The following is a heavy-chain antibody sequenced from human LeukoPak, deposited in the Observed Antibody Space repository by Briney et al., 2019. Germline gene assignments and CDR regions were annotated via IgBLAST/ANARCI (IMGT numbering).Heavy chain of an antibody. Sequence: GGSLRLSCAASGFTFISYAMTWVRQAPGKGLEWVPAVSGSGASTYYADSVKVRFTISRDNSKNTLYLQMNSLRAEDTAVYYCAKGQVIAVADRNYGMDVWGQGTTVTVSS. CDR1: GFTFISYA. V-gene: IGHV3-23*01. CDR3: AKGQVIAVADRNYGMDV. D-gene: IGHD6-19*01. J-gene: IGHJ6*02. CDR2: VSGSGAST.